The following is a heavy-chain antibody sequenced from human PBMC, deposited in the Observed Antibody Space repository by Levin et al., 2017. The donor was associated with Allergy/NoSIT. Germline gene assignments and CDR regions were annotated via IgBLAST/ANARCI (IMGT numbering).Heavy chain of an antibody. CDR3: AHSPPRTYYDFWSGYYTGMLSYFDY. J-gene: IGHJ4*02. V-gene: IGHV2-5*02. CDR1: GFSLSTSGVG. Sequence: ESGPTLVKPTQTLTLTCTFSGFSLSTSGVGVGWIRQPPGKALEWLALIYWDDDKRYSPSLKSRLTITKDTSKNQVVLTMTNMDPVDTATYYCAHSPPRTYYDFWSGYYTGMLSYFDYWGQGTLVTVSS. D-gene: IGHD3-3*01. CDR2: IYWDDDK.